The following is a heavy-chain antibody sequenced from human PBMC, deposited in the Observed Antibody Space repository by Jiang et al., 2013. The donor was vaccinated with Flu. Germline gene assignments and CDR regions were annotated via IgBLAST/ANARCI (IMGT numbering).Heavy chain of an antibody. J-gene: IGHJ6*04. CDR3: ARTAGYCSGGSCYVHYFGMDV. Sequence: KPTQTLTLTCTFSGFSLSTSGMCVSWIRQPPGKALEWLARIDWDDDKYYSTSLKTRLTISKDTSKNQVVLTMTNMDPVDTATYYCARTAGYCSGGSCYVHYFGMDVWGKGPRSPSPQ. D-gene: IGHD2-15*01. V-gene: IGHV2-70*11. CDR1: GFSLSTSGMC. CDR2: IDWDDDK.